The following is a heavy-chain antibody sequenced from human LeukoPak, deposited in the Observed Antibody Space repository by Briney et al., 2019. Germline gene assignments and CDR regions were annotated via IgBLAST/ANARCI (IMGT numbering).Heavy chain of an antibody. J-gene: IGHJ5*02. Sequence: GSLRLSCAASGFTFSSYWMHWVRQGPGKGLVWVSRISTDGSSTDYADSVKGRFTISRENAKNTLYLQMNSLRAEDTDVYYCARTRTLPIAGGFDTWGQGSLVTVSS. D-gene: IGHD3-16*01. V-gene: IGHV3-74*01. CDR2: ISTDGSST. CDR3: ARTRTLPIAGGFDT. CDR1: GFTFSSYW.